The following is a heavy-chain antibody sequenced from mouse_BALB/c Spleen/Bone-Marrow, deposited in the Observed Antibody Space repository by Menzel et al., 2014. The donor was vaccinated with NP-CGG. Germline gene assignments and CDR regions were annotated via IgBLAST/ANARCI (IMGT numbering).Heavy chain of an antibody. V-gene: IGHV1-4*02. J-gene: IGHJ3*01. CDR1: GYTLTSYT. Sequence: ARPGASVKMSCKASGYTLTSYTIQWVNRRPGQGLDWVGYIVHSSGYSDYNQKFKDKTTLTADKASSTSYVQLSSLTSADAAVYYCAGKARNGAWFPNWGQGTLVTVSA. CDR2: IVHSSGYS. CDR3: AGKARNGAWFPN.